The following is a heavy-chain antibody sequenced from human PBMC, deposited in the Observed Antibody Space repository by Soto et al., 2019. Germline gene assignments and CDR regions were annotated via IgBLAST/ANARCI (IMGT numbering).Heavy chain of an antibody. J-gene: IGHJ3*02. Sequence: VKVSCKASGGTFSSYTISWVRQAPGQGLEWMGRIIPILGIANYAQKFQGRVTITADKSTSTAYMELSSLRSEDTAVYYCERESTIFGGVTSYQGDDAFDIWGQGTMVTVSS. CDR1: GGTFSSYT. CDR3: ERESTIFGGVTSYQGDDAFDI. V-gene: IGHV1-69*02. D-gene: IGHD3-3*01. CDR2: IIPILGIA.